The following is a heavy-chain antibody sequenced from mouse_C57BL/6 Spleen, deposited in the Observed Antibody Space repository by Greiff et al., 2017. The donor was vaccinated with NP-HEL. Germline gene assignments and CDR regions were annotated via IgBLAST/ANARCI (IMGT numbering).Heavy chain of an antibody. J-gene: IGHJ3*01. CDR2: IYPGSGST. D-gene: IGHD4-1*01. CDR3: AREVGRAWFAY. V-gene: IGHV1-55*01. Sequence: QVQLQQPGAELVKPGASVKMSCKASGYTFTSYWITWVKQRPGQGLEWIGDIYPGSGSTNYHEKFKSKVTLTVDTSTSTAYMQLSSLKSEDSAVYYCAREVGRAWFAYWGQGTLVTVSA. CDR1: GYTFTSYW.